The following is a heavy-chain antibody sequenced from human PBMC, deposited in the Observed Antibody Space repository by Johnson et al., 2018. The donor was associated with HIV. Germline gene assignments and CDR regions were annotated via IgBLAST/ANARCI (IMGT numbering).Heavy chain of an antibody. J-gene: IGHJ3*02. V-gene: IGHV3-66*03. CDR3: ARDLIVGTTRTGAFDI. Sequence: VQVVESGGGLIQPGGSLRLSCVVSGFTVSSNYMSWVRQAPGKGLEWVSVIQSGGSASYADSVKGRFTISRDNSKNTVSLQMNSLRAEDTAVYFCARDLIVGTTRTGAFDIWGQGTKVTVSS. CDR1: GFTVSSNY. CDR2: IQSGGSA. D-gene: IGHD1-26*01.